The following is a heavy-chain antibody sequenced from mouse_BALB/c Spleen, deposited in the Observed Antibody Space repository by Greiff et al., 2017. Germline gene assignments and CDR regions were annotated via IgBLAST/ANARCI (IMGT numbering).Heavy chain of an antibody. J-gene: IGHJ2*01. Sequence: EVKLQQSGAELVRPGALVKLSCKASGFNIKDYYMHWVKQRPEQGLEWIGWIDPENGNTIYDPKFQGKASITADTSSNTAYLQLSSLTSEDTAVYYCARGGYGNYVGYWGQGTTLTVSS. CDR2: IDPENGNT. D-gene: IGHD2-1*01. CDR3: ARGGYGNYVGY. V-gene: IGHV14-1*02. CDR1: GFNIKDYY.